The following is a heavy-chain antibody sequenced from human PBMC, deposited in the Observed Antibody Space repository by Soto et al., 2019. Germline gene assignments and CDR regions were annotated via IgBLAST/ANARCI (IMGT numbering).Heavy chain of an antibody. V-gene: IGHV4-31*03. CDR3: ARVAPNWNYERSPRYFDY. CDR2: IYYSGST. CDR1: GGSISSGGYY. D-gene: IGHD1-7*01. J-gene: IGHJ4*02. Sequence: SETLSLTCTISGGSISSGGYYWSWIRQHPGKGLEWIGYIYYSGSTYYNPSLKSRVTISVDTSKNQFSLKLSSVTAADTAVYYCARVAPNWNYERSPRYFDYWGQGTLVTVSS.